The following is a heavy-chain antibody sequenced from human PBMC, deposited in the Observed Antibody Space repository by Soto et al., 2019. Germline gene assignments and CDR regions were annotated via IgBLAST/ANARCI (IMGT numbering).Heavy chain of an antibody. Sequence: QVQLVQSGAEVKKPGSSVKVSCKASGGTFSSYAISWVRQAPGQGLEWMGGNIPIFGTANYAQKFQDRVTITADESTSTAYMELSSLRSEDTAVYYCASPTKPLYYYYGMDVWGQGTTVTVSS. V-gene: IGHV1-69*12. CDR2: NIPIFGTA. CDR1: GGTFSSYA. D-gene: IGHD1-1*01. J-gene: IGHJ6*02. CDR3: ASPTKPLYYYYGMDV.